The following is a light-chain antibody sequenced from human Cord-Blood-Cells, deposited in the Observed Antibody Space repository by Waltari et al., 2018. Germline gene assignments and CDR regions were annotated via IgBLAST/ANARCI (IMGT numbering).Light chain of an antibody. CDR2: DVS. CDR1: SSDVGGYNY. CDR3: SSYTSSSTV. V-gene: IGLV2-14*03. J-gene: IGLJ3*02. Sequence: QSALTQPASVSGSPGQSITLSWTGTSSDVGGYNYVSWYQQHPGKAPKLMIYDVSNRPSGVSNRVSGSKSGNTASLTISGLQAEDEADYYCSSYTSSSTVFGGGTKLTVL.